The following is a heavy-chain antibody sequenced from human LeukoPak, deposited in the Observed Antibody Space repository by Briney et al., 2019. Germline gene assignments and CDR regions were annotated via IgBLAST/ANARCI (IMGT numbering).Heavy chain of an antibody. CDR2: INHSGST. D-gene: IGHD2-2*01. CDR3: ARVVLYYYYYMDV. CDR1: GGSFSGYY. V-gene: IGHV4-34*01. J-gene: IGHJ6*03. Sequence: SETLSLTCAVYGGSFSGYYWSWIRQPPGKGLEWIGEINHSGSTNYNPSLKSRVTISVDTSKNQFSLKVSSVTAADTAVYYCARVVLYYYYYMDVWGKGTTVTVSS.